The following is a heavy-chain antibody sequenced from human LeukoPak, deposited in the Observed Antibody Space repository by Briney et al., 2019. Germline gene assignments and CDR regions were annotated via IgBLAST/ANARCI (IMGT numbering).Heavy chain of an antibody. CDR3: ARVSSSGSGSAFDI. Sequence: SETLSLTCTVSGGSISSYYWSWIRQPAGKGLEWIGRIYTSGSTNYNPSLKSRVTMSVDTSKNQLSLKLSSVTAADTAVYYCARVSSSGSGSAFDIWGQGTMVTVSS. CDR1: GGSISSYY. J-gene: IGHJ3*02. V-gene: IGHV4-4*07. CDR2: IYTSGST. D-gene: IGHD6-19*01.